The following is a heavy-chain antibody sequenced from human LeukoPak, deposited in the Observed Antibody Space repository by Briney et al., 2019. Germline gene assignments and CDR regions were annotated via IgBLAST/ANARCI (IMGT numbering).Heavy chain of an antibody. V-gene: IGHV3-21*01. Sequence: GGSLRLSCAASGFTFSSYSMNWVRQAPGKGLEWVSSISSSSSYIYYADSVEGRFTISRDNAKNSLYLQMNSLRAEDTAVYYCASSGSLYYYDSSGYYPSDYWGQGTLVTVSS. CDR2: ISSSSSYI. CDR3: ASSGSLYYYDSSGYYPSDY. J-gene: IGHJ4*02. CDR1: GFTFSSYS. D-gene: IGHD3-22*01.